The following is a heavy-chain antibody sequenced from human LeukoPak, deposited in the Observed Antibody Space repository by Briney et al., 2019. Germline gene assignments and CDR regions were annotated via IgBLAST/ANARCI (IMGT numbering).Heavy chain of an antibody. CDR3: ASAKVATIGHGAFDI. J-gene: IGHJ3*02. V-gene: IGHV1-69*01. CDR2: IIPIFGTA. D-gene: IGHD5-12*01. Sequence: GASVKVSCKASGGTFSSYAISWVRQAPGQGLEWMGGIIPIFGTANYAQKFQGRVTITADESTSTAYMELSSLRSEDTAVYYCASAKVATIGHGAFDIWGQGTMVTVSS. CDR1: GGTFSSYA.